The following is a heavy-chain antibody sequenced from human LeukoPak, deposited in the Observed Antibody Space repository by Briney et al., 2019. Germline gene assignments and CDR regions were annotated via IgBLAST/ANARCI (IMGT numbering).Heavy chain of an antibody. D-gene: IGHD3-10*01. CDR1: GYTFTTYG. CDR2: ISVDGGNT. V-gene: IGHV1-18*01. J-gene: IGHJ4*02. CDR3: ARDLEGSGSYYTDY. Sequence: GASVKVSCKASGYTFTTYGISWVRQAPGQGLEWMGWISVDGGNTNYAQKFQGRVAMTTDTSTSTAYMELRSLRSDDTAVYYCARDLEGSGSYYTDYWGQGTLVTASS.